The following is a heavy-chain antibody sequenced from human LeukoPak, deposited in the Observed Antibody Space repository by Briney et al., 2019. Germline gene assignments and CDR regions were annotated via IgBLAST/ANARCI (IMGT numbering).Heavy chain of an antibody. D-gene: IGHD3-3*01. CDR3: VREGPIRFLEQIDY. V-gene: IGHV4-38-2*02. Sequence: SETLSLTCTDPGYSTSTGYYWGWIRQSPGKGLEWIGNIHHTVSTSYNPSLERRVTISVDLSKNQFSLRLSSVTDADTALYFCVREGPIRFLEQIDYWGQGTLVTVSS. CDR2: IHHTVST. J-gene: IGHJ4*02. CDR1: GYSTSTGYY.